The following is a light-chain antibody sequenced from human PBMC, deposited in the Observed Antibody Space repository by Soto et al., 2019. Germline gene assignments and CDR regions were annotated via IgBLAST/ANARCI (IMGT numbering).Light chain of an antibody. V-gene: IGKV1-12*01. J-gene: IGKJ5*01. CDR2: SAS. CDR1: QGISSW. CDR3: QQANSFPLT. Sequence: IRRTQSPSSVSSSVVYMVPIPSRASQGISSWLAWYQQKPGKAPKLLIYSASSLHSGVPSRFSGSRSGTDFTLTISSLQPEDFATYYCQQANSFPLTFGQGTRLEIK.